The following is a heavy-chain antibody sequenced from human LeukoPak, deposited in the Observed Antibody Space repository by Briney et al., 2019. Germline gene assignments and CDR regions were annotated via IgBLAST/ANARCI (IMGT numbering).Heavy chain of an antibody. CDR2: IYYSGST. D-gene: IGHD5-24*01. J-gene: IGHJ5*02. CDR1: GGSISNYY. V-gene: IGHV4-59*08. Sequence: SSETLSLTCTVSGGSISNYYWSWIRQPPGKGLEWIGYIYYSGSTNYNPSLKSRVTISVDTSKNQFSLKLSSVTAADTAVYYCARHTAEKYNWFDRWGQGTLVTVSS. CDR3: ARHTAEKYNWFDR.